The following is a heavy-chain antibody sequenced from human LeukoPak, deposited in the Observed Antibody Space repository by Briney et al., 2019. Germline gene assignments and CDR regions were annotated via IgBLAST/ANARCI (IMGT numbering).Heavy chain of an antibody. CDR2: IYTSGST. D-gene: IGHD6-19*01. Sequence: NPSETLSLTCTVSGGSISSGSYDWRWIRQPAGKGLEWIGRIYTSGSTNYNPARKSRFTISVDTSKNQFSLKLSSVTAADTAVYYCARESAGYSSGWTPGYWGQGTLVTVSS. CDR1: GGSISSGSYD. V-gene: IGHV4-61*02. CDR3: ARESAGYSSGWTPGY. J-gene: IGHJ4*02.